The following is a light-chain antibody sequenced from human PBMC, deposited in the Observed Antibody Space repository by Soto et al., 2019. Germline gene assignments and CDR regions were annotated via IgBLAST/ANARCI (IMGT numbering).Light chain of an antibody. CDR2: GAS. CDR3: QQYNNWPPIT. Sequence: EIVITQSPVTLSVSPGERATLSCRASQNISRSLAWYQQKPGQAPRLLIYGASTRATGIPARFSGSGSGTEFTLTISSLQSEDFAVYYCQQYNNWPPITFGQGTRLEIK. CDR1: QNISRS. J-gene: IGKJ5*01. V-gene: IGKV3-15*01.